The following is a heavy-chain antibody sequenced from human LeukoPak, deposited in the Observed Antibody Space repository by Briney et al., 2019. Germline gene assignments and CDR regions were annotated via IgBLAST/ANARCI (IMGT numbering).Heavy chain of an antibody. V-gene: IGHV3-33*01. CDR3: ARGGYSGTYYFDY. Sequence: GGSLRLSCAASGFTFSTYGMHWVRQAPGKGLEWVAVVWYDGSKIHYVDSVKGRFTISRDNSKSTLYLQMNSLTAEDTAVYYCARGGYSGTYYFDYWGQGTLVTVSS. CDR1: GFTFSTYG. D-gene: IGHD1-26*01. J-gene: IGHJ4*02. CDR2: VWYDGSKI.